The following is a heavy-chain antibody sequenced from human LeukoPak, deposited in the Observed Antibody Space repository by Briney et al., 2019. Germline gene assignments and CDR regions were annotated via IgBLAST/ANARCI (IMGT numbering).Heavy chain of an antibody. D-gene: IGHD5-18*01. CDR2: ISTDGSTT. Sequence: GGSLRLSCATSGFTFSNYWMHWVRQVPGKGLVWVSRISTDGSTTNCADSVKGRFTISRDNAKNMLYLQMNSLRAEDTAVYYCASGKYRYGDNWFDPWGQGTLVTVSS. V-gene: IGHV3-74*01. CDR1: GFTFSNYW. J-gene: IGHJ5*02. CDR3: ASGKYRYGDNWFDP.